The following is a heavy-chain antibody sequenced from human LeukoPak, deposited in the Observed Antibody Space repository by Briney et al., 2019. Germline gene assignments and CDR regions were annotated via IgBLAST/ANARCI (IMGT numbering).Heavy chain of an antibody. CDR2: ISYDESNK. Sequence: RGGSLRLSCAPSVYTLCIYAMHWVRQAPGEGRECVAVISYDESNKYYAVSVRGRYTISRDNSKNTLYLQMNSLRAEDTAVYYCAREIGIAVAGTNALGYWGQGTLVTVSS. D-gene: IGHD6-19*01. V-gene: IGHV3-30*04. CDR1: VYTLCIYA. CDR3: AREIGIAVAGTNALGY. J-gene: IGHJ4*02.